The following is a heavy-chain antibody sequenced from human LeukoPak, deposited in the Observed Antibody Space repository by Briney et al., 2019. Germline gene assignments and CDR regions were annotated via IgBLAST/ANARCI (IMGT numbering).Heavy chain of an antibody. CDR1: GFTFSSYA. J-gene: IGHJ4*02. CDR3: ASDIVGATGSFDY. D-gene: IGHD1-26*01. V-gene: IGHV3-30-3*01. Sequence: GGCLRLSCAASGFTFSSYAMHWARQAPGKGLEWVAVISYDGSNKYYADSVKGRFTISRDNSKNTLYLQMNSLRAEDTAVYYCASDIVGATGSFDYWGQRTLVTVSS. CDR2: ISYDGSNK.